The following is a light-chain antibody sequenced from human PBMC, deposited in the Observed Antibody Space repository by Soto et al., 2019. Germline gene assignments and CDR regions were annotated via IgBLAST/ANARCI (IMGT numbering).Light chain of an antibody. Sequence: QSALTQPPSASGSPGQSVTISCTGTSSDVGGYNYVSWYQQHPGKAPKLMIYEVSKRPSGVPDRFSGSKSGNTASLTVSGLQAEDEAAYYCSSYAGSNKVFGGGTKLTVL. J-gene: IGLJ2*01. V-gene: IGLV2-8*01. CDR1: SSDVGGYNY. CDR3: SSYAGSNKV. CDR2: EVS.